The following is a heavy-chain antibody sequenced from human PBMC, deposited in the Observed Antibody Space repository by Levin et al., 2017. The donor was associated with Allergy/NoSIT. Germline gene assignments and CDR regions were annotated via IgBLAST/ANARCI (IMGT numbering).Heavy chain of an antibody. V-gene: IGHV3-33*01. CDR3: ARDGGGNTGYDLAFDI. J-gene: IGHJ3*02. CDR2: IWHDGSKK. CDR1: GFTFSNFG. D-gene: IGHD5-12*01. Sequence: SCEASGFTFSNFGMHWVRQAPGKGLEWVAVIWHDGSKKLYADSVKGRFTISRDDSKNTVYLQMNSLRVEDTALYYCARDGGGNTGYDLAFDIWGQGTNVTVSS.